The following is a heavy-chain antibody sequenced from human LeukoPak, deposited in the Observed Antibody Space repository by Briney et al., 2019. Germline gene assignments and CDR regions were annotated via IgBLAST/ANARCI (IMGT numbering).Heavy chain of an antibody. V-gene: IGHV1-18*01. CDR2: ISGYNGNT. CDR3: ARYADYDFWSGFFDY. CDR1: GGTFSSYA. Sequence: ASVKVSWKASGGTFSSYAISWVRQAPGQGLEWMGWISGYNGNTNYAQKFQARVTMTTDTSTSTAYMELRSLRSDDTAVYYCARYADYDFWSGFFDYWGQGTLVTVSS. J-gene: IGHJ4*02. D-gene: IGHD3-3*01.